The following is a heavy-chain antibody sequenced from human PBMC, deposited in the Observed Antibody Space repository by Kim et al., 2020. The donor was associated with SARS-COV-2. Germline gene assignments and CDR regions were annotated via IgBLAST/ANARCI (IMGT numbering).Heavy chain of an antibody. J-gene: IGHJ4*02. V-gene: IGHV3-23*01. CDR1: GFTFSSYA. CDR3: ANLARSPFVFDY. Sequence: GGSLRLSCAASGFTFSSYAMSWVRQAPGKGLEWVSSISGNGSSTYYADSVKGRFTISRDNSKNTLFLQMNNLRAEDTAVYYCANLARSPFVFDYWRQGTL. D-gene: IGHD3-10*01. CDR2: ISGNGSST.